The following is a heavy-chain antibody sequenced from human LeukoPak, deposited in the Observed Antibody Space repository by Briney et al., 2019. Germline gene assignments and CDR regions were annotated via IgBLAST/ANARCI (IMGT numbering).Heavy chain of an antibody. J-gene: IGHJ4*02. D-gene: IGHD2-21*02. Sequence: GGSLRLSCAASGFTFSDYYMAWIRQAPGKGLEYISHISASGSTIHYGDSVKGRFTIFRDDARNSVYLQMTSLRAEDTATYFCARDCGGHCYSGFDYWGQGALVTISS. CDR2: ISASGSTI. CDR3: ARDCGGHCYSGFDY. V-gene: IGHV3-11*04. CDR1: GFTFSDYY.